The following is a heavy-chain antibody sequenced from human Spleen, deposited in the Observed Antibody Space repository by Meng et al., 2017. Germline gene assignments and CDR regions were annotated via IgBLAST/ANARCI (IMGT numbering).Heavy chain of an antibody. CDR1: GYLFREFG. D-gene: IGHD6-13*01. CDR3: ARDRAASNDYSDY. Sequence: VQRVQPGAEHTLPGPAASIHCKASGYLFREFGLQWLRQAPGQRLEWMGWINGANGKTEYAQRFHGRITISRDTSANLAFMHLRSLRSEDTAVYYCARDRAASNDYSDYWGPGTLVTVSS. V-gene: IGHV1-3*05. CDR2: INGANGKT. J-gene: IGHJ4*02.